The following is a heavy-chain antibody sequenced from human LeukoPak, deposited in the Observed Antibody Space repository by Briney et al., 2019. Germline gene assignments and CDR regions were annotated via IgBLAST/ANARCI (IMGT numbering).Heavy chain of an antibody. V-gene: IGHV1-24*01. J-gene: IGHJ4*02. CDR1: GYTLTELS. Sequence: ASVKVSCKVSGYTLTELSMHWVRQAPGKGLEWMGGFDPEDGETIYAQKFQGRVTMTEDTSTDTAYLELSSLRSEDTAVYYCATGAPLYSSGWYDLDYWGQGTLVTVSS. CDR2: FDPEDGET. D-gene: IGHD6-19*01. CDR3: ATGAPLYSSGWYDLDY.